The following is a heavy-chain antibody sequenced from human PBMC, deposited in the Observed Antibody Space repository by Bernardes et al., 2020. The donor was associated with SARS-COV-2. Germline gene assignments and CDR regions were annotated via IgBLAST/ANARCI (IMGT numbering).Heavy chain of an antibody. D-gene: IGHD1-26*01. V-gene: IGHV3-30*18. CDR1: GFTFSSHA. CDR2: ISDDGSNK. Sequence: GGSLRLSCAASGFTFSSHAMHWVRQAPGKGLEWVTVISDDGSNKYYGDSVKGRFTISRDNSKNTLYLQMNSLRAEDTAVYYCAKGDLEWELLGSFEHWGQGTLVTVSA. CDR3: AKGDLEWELLGSFEH. J-gene: IGHJ4*02.